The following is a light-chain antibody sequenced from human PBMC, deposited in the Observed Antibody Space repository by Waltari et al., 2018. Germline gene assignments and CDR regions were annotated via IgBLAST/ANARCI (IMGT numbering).Light chain of an antibody. J-gene: IGKJ1*01. CDR1: QSISNR. Sequence: DIQMTQSPSTLSASVGDRVTITCRASQSISNRLAWYQQKPGKAPKLLIYKASTLEIGVTSRFSGRASRFSGRGSGTEFTLTISSLQPDDLATYYCQQYNSFPWTFGQGTKVKI. V-gene: IGKV1-5*03. CDR3: QQYNSFPWT. CDR2: KAS.